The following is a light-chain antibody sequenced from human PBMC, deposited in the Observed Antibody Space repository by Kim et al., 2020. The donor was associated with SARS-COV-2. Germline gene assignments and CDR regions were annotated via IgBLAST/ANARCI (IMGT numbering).Light chain of an antibody. CDR3: QQYDNCTLT. CDR2: GAS. V-gene: IGKV3-15*01. CDR1: QSVRSN. J-gene: IGKJ4*01. Sequence: EIVMTQSPATLSVSPGERATLSCRASQSVRSNLAWYQQKPGQAPRLLIYGASTRATGIPARFSGSGSGTEFTLTISSLQSEDFAVYYCQQYDNCTLTFGEGTKVDIK.